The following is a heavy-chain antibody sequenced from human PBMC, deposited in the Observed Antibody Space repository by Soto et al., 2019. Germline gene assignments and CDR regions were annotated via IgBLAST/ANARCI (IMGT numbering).Heavy chain of an antibody. CDR1: GGSISSGGYY. V-gene: IGHV4-31*03. J-gene: IGHJ5*02. CDR2: IYYSGST. CDR3: ARRHITMVRGVILTSWFDP. Sequence: PSETLSLTCTVSGGSISSGGYYWSWIRQHPGKGLEWIGYIYYSGSTYYNPSLKSRVTISVDTSKNQFSLKLSSVTAADTAVYYCARRHITMVRGVILTSWFDPWGQGTLVTVSS. D-gene: IGHD3-10*01.